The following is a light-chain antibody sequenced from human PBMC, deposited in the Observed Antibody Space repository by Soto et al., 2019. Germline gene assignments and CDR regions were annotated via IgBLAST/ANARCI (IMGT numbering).Light chain of an antibody. CDR3: MQALQTPPWT. J-gene: IGKJ1*01. Sequence: DIVMTQSPLSLPVTPGEPASISCRSSQSLLHSNGYNYLDWYLQKPGQSPQLLIYLGSNRASGVPDRFSGSGSGTDLTLKISRVEAEDVGVYYCMQALQTPPWTFGQGTKV. CDR2: LGS. V-gene: IGKV2-28*01. CDR1: QSLLHSNGYNY.